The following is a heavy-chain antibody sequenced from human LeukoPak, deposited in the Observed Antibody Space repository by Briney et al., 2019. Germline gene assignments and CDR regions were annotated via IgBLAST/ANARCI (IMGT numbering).Heavy chain of an antibody. D-gene: IGHD1-26*01. V-gene: IGHV4-59*12. CDR2: IYGSGST. Sequence: SETLSLTCTVSGGSISSYYWSWIRQPPGKGLEWIGHIYGSGSTNYNPSLKSRVTLSVDTSKNQFSLKLSSVTAADTAVYYCARGPAKDRRWEYWGQGTLVTVSS. CDR3: ARGPAKDRRWEY. J-gene: IGHJ4*02. CDR1: GGSISSYY.